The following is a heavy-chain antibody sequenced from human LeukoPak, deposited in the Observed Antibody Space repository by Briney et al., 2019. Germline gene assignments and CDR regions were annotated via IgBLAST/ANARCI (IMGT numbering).Heavy chain of an antibody. Sequence: GGSLRLSCAASGFTFSSYAMHWVRQAPGKGLEWVAVISYDGSNKYYADSVKGRFTISRDNSKNSLYLQMNSLRTEDTALYYCAKAKDIVAPFDYWGQGTLVTVSS. CDR2: ISYDGSNK. J-gene: IGHJ4*02. CDR1: GFTFSSYA. V-gene: IGHV3-30-3*01. D-gene: IGHD5-12*01. CDR3: AKAKDIVAPFDY.